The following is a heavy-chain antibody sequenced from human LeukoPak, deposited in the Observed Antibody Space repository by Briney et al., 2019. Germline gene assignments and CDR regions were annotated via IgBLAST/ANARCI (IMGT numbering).Heavy chain of an antibody. J-gene: IGHJ4*02. V-gene: IGHV3-66*01. CDR2: TYSGGST. D-gene: IGHD3-3*01. Sequence: GGSLRVSCAASGFGVTTSYMSWVRQAPGKGLEWVSVTYSGGSTSHADSVKGRFTVSRDDSKNMVYLQMNSMRHDDTAVYYCARTYYDYRVGTNYFDYWGQGTLVTVSS. CDR1: GFGVTTSY. CDR3: ARTYYDYRVGTNYFDY.